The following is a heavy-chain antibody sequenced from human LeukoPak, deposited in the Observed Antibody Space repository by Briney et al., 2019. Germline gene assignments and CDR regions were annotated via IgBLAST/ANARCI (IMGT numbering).Heavy chain of an antibody. J-gene: IGHJ4*02. Sequence: SETLSLTCSVSGGSISSYYWSWIRQPPGKGLEWIGYIYYSGSTNYNPSLKSRVTISVDTSKNQFSLKLSSVTAADTAVYYCASNYIADYYFDYWGQGTLVTVSS. V-gene: IGHV4-59*01. CDR2: IYYSGST. D-gene: IGHD3-10*01. CDR3: ASNYIADYYFDY. CDR1: GGSISSYY.